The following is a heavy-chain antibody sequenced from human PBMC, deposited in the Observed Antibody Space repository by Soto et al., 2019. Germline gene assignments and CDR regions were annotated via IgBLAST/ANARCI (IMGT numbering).Heavy chain of an antibody. CDR1: GFTFSSYG. J-gene: IGHJ4*02. Sequence: GGSLRLSCAASGFTFSSYGMHWVRQAPGKGLEWVAVIWFDGSNKFYADSVKGRFTISRDNSRNTVSLQMNSLRDEDSAAYYCATTGPYWGQGTLVTVSS. CDR3: ATTGPY. CDR2: IWFDGSNK. V-gene: IGHV3-33*01.